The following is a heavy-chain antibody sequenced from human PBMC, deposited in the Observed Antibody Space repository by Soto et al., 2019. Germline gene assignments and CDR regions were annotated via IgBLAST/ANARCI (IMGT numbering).Heavy chain of an antibody. D-gene: IGHD6-6*01. CDR3: AKDLRIAAPGLNYFDY. CDR2: ISGSGGST. J-gene: IGHJ4*02. Sequence: PGGSLRLSCAACGFTFSSYAMSWVRQAPGKGLEWVSAISGSGGSTYYADSVKGRFTISRDNSKNTLYLQMNSLRAEDTAVYYCAKDLRIAAPGLNYFDYWGQGTLVTVSS. CDR1: GFTFSSYA. V-gene: IGHV3-23*01.